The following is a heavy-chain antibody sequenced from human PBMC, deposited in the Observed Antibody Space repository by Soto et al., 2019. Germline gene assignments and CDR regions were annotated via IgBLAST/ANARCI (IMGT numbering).Heavy chain of an antibody. CDR3: ARVGGNWNDDYFDY. V-gene: IGHV1-8*01. D-gene: IGHD1-1*01. CDR1: GYTFTNYD. CDR2: MNPNSGDT. Sequence: GASVKVSCKASGYTFTNYDINWVRQAAGQGPEWMRWMNPNSGDTGYAQNFQGRVTMTRDTSIRTAYMELSSLRSEDTAVYYCARVGGNWNDDYFDYWGQGTLVTVSS. J-gene: IGHJ4*02.